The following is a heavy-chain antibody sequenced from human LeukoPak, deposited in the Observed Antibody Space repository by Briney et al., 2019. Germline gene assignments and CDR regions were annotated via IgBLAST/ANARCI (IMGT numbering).Heavy chain of an antibody. J-gene: IGHJ4*02. Sequence: GGSLRLSCAASGFTFSSNAMHWVRQAPGKGLEWVAVISYDGNNKYYADSVKGRVTLSRDNSKNTLYLQMNSLRAEDTTVYYCARDIAVAGFDYWGQGTLVTVSS. D-gene: IGHD6-19*01. CDR3: ARDIAVAGFDY. CDR2: ISYDGNNK. V-gene: IGHV3-30*04. CDR1: GFTFSSNA.